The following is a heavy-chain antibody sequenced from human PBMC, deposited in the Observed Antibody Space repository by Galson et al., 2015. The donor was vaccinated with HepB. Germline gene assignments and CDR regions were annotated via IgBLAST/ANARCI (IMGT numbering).Heavy chain of an antibody. D-gene: IGHD1-14*01. CDR2: MNPNSGNT. CDR1: GYTFTSYD. J-gene: IGHJ5*02. CDR3: ARGRKLPRDWFDP. Sequence: VKVSCKASGYTFTSYDINWVRQATGQGLEWMGWMNPNSGNTGYAQKFQGRVTMTRNTSISTAYMELSSLRSEDTAVYYCARGRKLPRDWFDPWGQGTLVTVSS. V-gene: IGHV1-8*01.